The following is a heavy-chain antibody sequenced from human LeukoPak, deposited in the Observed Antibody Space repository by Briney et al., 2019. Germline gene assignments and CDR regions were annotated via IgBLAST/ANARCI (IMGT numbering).Heavy chain of an antibody. D-gene: IGHD5-18*01. CDR1: GGTFSSYA. V-gene: IGHV1-69*04. CDR2: IIPILGIA. CDR3: ARVDTAMAPLDY. Sequence: SVKVSCKASGGTFSSYAISWVRQAPGQGLGWMGRIIPILGIANYAQKFQGRVTITADKSTSTAYMELSSLRSEDTAVYYCARVDTAMAPLDYWGQGTLVTVSS. J-gene: IGHJ4*02.